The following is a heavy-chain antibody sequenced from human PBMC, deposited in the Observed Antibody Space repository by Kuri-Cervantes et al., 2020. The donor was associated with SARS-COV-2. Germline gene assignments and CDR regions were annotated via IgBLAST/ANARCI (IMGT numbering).Heavy chain of an antibody. Sequence: GGSLRLSCVASGFSFSDHYMDWVRQAPGKGLEWVGRIRDISLSYRTRYAASVNGRFTISRDDSKNSLYLHMNSLSTEDTAVYYCVSLLSWATTTAAWGQGTLVTVSS. CDR2: IRDISLSYRT. V-gene: IGHV3-72*01. CDR1: GFSFSDHY. D-gene: IGHD4-17*01. CDR3: VSLLSWATTTAA. J-gene: IGHJ5*02.